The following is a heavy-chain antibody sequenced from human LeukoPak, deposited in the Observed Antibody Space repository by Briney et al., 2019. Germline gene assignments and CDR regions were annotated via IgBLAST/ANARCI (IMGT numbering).Heavy chain of an antibody. V-gene: IGHV4-61*09. D-gene: IGHD3-10*01. CDR1: GGSISSGSYY. Sequence: SQTLSLTCTVSGGSISSGSYYWSWIRQPAGKGLEWIGHIYTSGSTNYNPSLKSRVTISLDTSKNQFSLKLSSVTPEDTAVYYCARDIGAYYGSGSNWFDPWGQGTLVAVSS. CDR3: ARDIGAYYGSGSNWFDP. J-gene: IGHJ5*02. CDR2: IYTSGST.